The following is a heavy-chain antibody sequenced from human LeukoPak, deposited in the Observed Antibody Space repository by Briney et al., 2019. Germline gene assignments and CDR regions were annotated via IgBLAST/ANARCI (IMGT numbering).Heavy chain of an antibody. J-gene: IGHJ6*03. V-gene: IGHV4-61*02. Sequence: SETLSLTCTVSGGSISSSSYYWSWIRQPAGKGLEWIGRIYTSGSTNYNPSLKSRVTISVDTSKNQFSLKLSTVTAADTAVYYCARAVGRYDFWSGSKWDYYMDVWGKGTTVTVSS. CDR2: IYTSGST. CDR3: ARAVGRYDFWSGSKWDYYMDV. CDR1: GGSISSSSYY. D-gene: IGHD3-3*01.